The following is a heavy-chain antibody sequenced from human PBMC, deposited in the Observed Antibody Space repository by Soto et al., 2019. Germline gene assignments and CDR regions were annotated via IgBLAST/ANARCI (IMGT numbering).Heavy chain of an antibody. V-gene: IGHV3-23*01. CDR3: AKGDV. Sequence: EVQLLESGGGLVQPGGSLRLSCAASGFTFSSYAMRWVRHAPGKGLEWVSDISGSGGSTYYADSVRGRFTISRDNAKNPLCREMNSLRAEDTDVYYCAKGDVWGQGSTVTVSS. CDR1: GFTFSSYA. CDR2: ISGSGGST. J-gene: IGHJ6*02.